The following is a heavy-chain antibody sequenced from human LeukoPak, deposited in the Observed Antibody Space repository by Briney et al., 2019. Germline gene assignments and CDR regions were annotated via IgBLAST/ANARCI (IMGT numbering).Heavy chain of an antibody. Sequence: ASVKVSCKASGYTFTSYDINWVRQATGQGLEWMGWMNPNSGNTGYAQKFQGRVTMTRDTSISTAYMELSRLRSDDTAVYYCARAEYSSSSGRYDYWGQGTLVTVSS. CDR2: MNPNSGNT. J-gene: IGHJ4*02. V-gene: IGHV1-8*01. CDR3: ARAEYSSSSGRYDY. CDR1: GYTFTSYD. D-gene: IGHD6-6*01.